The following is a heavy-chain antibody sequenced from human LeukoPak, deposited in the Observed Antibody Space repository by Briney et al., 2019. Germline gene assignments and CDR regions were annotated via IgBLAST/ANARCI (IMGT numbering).Heavy chain of an antibody. Sequence: ASVRVSCAPSGYTLTGDYMHSGPQAPGQGGESMGWINPNSGGTNYAQKFQGRVTMTRDTSIRTAYMELSRLRSDDTAVYYCAGRVGSTTASNWFDPWGQGTLVTVSS. J-gene: IGHJ5*02. D-gene: IGHD1-26*01. V-gene: IGHV1-2*02. CDR2: INPNSGGT. CDR3: AGRVGSTTASNWFDP. CDR1: GYTLTGDY.